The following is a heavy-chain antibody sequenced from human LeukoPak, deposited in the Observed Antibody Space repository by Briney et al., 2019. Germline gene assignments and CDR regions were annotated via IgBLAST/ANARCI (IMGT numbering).Heavy chain of an antibody. CDR2: IAGTGSDA. CDR3: AKEGTGIHFDY. CDR1: EFTFSSYV. Sequence: GGSLRLSCTASEFTFSSYVMSWVRQAPGKGLEWVSAIAGTGSDAYYADSVKGRFTISRDNFRNTLYLQMSSLRAEDTAVYYCAKEGTGIHFDYWGQGTLVTVSS. J-gene: IGHJ4*02. V-gene: IGHV3-23*01. D-gene: IGHD1-1*01.